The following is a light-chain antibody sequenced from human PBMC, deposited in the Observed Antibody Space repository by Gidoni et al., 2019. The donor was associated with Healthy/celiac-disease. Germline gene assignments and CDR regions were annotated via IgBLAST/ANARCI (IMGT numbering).Light chain of an antibody. Sequence: EIVLTQSPATLSLSPGERATRSCRARPGVSSYLAWYQQQPGQAPRLLIYDASNRATGIPARFSGSGPGTDFTLTISSLEPEDFAVYYCQHRSNWPLTFGGGTKVEIK. CDR2: DAS. CDR3: QHRSNWPLT. V-gene: IGKV3D-11*01. CDR1: PGVSSY. J-gene: IGKJ4*01.